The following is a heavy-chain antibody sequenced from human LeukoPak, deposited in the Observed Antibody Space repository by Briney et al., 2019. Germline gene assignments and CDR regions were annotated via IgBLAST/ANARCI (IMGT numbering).Heavy chain of an antibody. CDR3: ARDRGYYDSSGYYV. D-gene: IGHD3-22*01. CDR2: ISSSSSTI. V-gene: IGHV3-48*02. J-gene: IGHJ4*02. CDR1: GFTFSSYS. Sequence: GGSLRLSCAASGFTFSSYSMNWVRQAPGKGPEWVSYISSSSSTIYYADSVKGRFTISRDNAKNSLYLQMNSLRDEDTAVYYCARDRGYYDSSGYYVWGQGTLVTVSS.